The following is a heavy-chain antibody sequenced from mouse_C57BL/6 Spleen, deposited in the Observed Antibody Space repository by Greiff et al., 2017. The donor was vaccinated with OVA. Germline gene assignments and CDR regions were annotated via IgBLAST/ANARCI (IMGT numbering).Heavy chain of an antibody. V-gene: IGHV1-54*01. Sequence: QVQLQQSGAELVRPGTSVKVSCKASGYAFTNYLIEWVKQRPGQGLEWIGVINPGSGGTNYNEKFKGKATLTADKSSSTAYMQLSSLTSEDSAVYFGAREGNWAYFDYWGQGTTLTVSS. CDR2: INPGSGGT. D-gene: IGHD4-1*01. CDR1: GYAFTNYL. J-gene: IGHJ2*01. CDR3: AREGNWAYFDY.